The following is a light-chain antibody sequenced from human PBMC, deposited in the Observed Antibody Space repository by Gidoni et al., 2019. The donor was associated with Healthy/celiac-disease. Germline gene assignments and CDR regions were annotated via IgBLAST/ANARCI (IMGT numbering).Light chain of an antibody. CDR3: CSYAGSSTGV. J-gene: IGLJ3*02. Sequence: QSALTPPASVSGSPVQSITLSCTGTSSDVGSYNLVSWYQQHPGKAPKLMIYEGSKRPSGVSNRFSGSKSGNTASLTISGLQAEDEADYYCCSYAGSSTGVFGGGTKLTVL. CDR1: SSDVGSYNL. CDR2: EGS. V-gene: IGLV2-23*01.